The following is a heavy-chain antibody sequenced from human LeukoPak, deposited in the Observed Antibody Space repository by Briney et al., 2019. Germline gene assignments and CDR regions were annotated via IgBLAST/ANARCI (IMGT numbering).Heavy chain of an antibody. D-gene: IGHD5-18*01. V-gene: IGHV4-34*01. CDR3: ARARGYTYGPYDY. Sequence: ETLSLTCAVYGGSFSAYYWSWIRQPPGKGLEWIGEINHSGSTNSNPSLKSRVTISVDTSKNQFSLRLSSVTAADTAVYYCARARGYTYGPYDYWGQGTLVTVSS. J-gene: IGHJ4*02. CDR1: GGSFSAYY. CDR2: INHSGST.